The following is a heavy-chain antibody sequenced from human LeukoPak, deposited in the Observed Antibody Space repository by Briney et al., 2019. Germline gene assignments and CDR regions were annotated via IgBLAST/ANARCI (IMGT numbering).Heavy chain of an antibody. CDR1: GGTFSTYA. CDR2: IIPIFGTA. CDR3: ARGVSGYQGYYNMDV. J-gene: IGHJ6*03. Sequence: ASVKVSCKASGGTFSTYAINWVRQAPGHGLEWVGRIIPIFGTANYAQKFQARVTITTDESTSTAYMELSSLRSEDAAVYYCARGVSGYQGYYNMDVWDKGTTVTVSS. D-gene: IGHD3-22*01. V-gene: IGHV1-69*05.